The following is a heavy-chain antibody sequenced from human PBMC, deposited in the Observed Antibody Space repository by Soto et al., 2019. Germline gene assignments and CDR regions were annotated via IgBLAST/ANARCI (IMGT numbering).Heavy chain of an antibody. CDR1: GGSVRSGNHF. V-gene: IGHV4-61*01. J-gene: IGHJ6*02. Sequence: QVQLQESGPGLLKASETLSLTCSVSGGSVRSGNHFWNWIRQPPGRGLEWLGYMYYTGVTNYNPSLKSRVSMSVDTSKDQFSLNLTSLTAADTAVYYCARGGEPLGYYGLDVLGQGTTVTVSS. CDR2: MYYTGVT. CDR3: ARGGEPLGYYGLDV.